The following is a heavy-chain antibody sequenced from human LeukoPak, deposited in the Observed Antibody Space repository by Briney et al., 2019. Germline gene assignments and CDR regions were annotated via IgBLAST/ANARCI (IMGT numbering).Heavy chain of an antibody. CDR2: IYSGGST. J-gene: IGHJ4*02. CDR3: ARDRSGSGIFDY. Sequence: GGSLRLSCAASGFTFSSYSMSWVRQAPGKGLEWVSVIYSGGSTYYADSVKGRFTISRDNSKNTLYLQMNSLRAEDTAVYYCARDRSGSGIFDYWGQGTLVTVSS. CDR1: GFTFSSYS. V-gene: IGHV3-53*01. D-gene: IGHD3-10*01.